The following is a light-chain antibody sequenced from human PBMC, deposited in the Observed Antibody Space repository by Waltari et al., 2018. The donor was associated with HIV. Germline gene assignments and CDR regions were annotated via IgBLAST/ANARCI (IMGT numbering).Light chain of an antibody. V-gene: IGKV3-20*01. CDR2: GAS. J-gene: IGKJ1*01. Sequence: EIVLTQSPGTLSLSPGERATLSCRASQSIGSDYLAWYQQKPGQAPRLLIYGASSRATGIPDRFSGSGSGTDFTLTISRLEPEDFAVYYCQQYGSSPKTFGQGTK. CDR3: QQYGSSPKT. CDR1: QSIGSDY.